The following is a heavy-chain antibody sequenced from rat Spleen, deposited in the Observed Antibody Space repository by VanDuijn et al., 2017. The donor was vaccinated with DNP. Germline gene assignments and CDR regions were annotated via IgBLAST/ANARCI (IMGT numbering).Heavy chain of an antibody. CDR1: GFTFSNYD. Sequence: EVQLVESGGGLVQPGRSLKLSCAASGFTFSNYDMAWVRQAPTKGLEWVASISTSGGSTYYRDSVKGRFTISRDNAKSTLYLQMESLRSEETATDYCARGGRSYFDYWGQGVMVTVSS. CDR3: ARGGRSYFDY. J-gene: IGHJ2*01. V-gene: IGHV5S11*01. CDR2: ISTSGGST. D-gene: IGHD1-11*01.